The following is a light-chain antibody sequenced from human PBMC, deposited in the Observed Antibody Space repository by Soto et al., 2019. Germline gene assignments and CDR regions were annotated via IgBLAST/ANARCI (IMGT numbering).Light chain of an antibody. CDR3: LHYNNYPWT. Sequence: DIQMTQSPSTLSASPGDRVIITCRASQSINKWLAWYQQRPGEAPKLLIYKASHLQSGVPSRFSGSGSGTEFSLTISSLQPADFATYYCLHYNNYPWTFGQGTKVEIK. J-gene: IGKJ1*01. CDR1: QSINKW. CDR2: KAS. V-gene: IGKV1-5*03.